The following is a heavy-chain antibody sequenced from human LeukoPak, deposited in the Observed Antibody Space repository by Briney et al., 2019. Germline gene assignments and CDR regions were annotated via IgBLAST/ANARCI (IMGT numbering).Heavy chain of an antibody. Sequence: GGSLRLSCAASGFTFSSYGMSWVRQAPGKGLEWVSAISGSGGSTYYADSVKGRFTISRDNSKNTLYLQMNSLRAEDTAVYYCARIFQDYGGNPFGYWGQGTLVTVSS. D-gene: IGHD4-23*01. V-gene: IGHV3-23*01. CDR2: ISGSGGST. CDR1: GFTFSSYG. J-gene: IGHJ4*02. CDR3: ARIFQDYGGNPFGY.